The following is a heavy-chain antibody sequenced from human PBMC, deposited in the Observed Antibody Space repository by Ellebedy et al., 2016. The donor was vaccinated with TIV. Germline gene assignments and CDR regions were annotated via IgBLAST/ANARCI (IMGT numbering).Heavy chain of an antibody. Sequence: GESLKISCAGSGFTFSSFSMDWVRKAPGKGLEWVSSISSSGNYKNYGSSVEGRFTISRDNAKNSVYLQMNGLRADDSALYYCARDSKGGYDKTLFGLDVWGQGTTVTVSS. CDR2: ISSSGNYK. D-gene: IGHD5-12*01. CDR1: GFTFSSFS. V-gene: IGHV3-21*01. CDR3: ARDSKGGYDKTLFGLDV. J-gene: IGHJ6*02.